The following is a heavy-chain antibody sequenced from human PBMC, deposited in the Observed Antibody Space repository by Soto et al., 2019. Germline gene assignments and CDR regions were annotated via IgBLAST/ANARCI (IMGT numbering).Heavy chain of an antibody. CDR3: ARVEGGNAFDI. CDR1: GFTFSSYA. CDR2: ISYDGSNK. Sequence: GGSLRLSCAASGFTFSSYAMRWVRQAPGKGLEWVAVISYDGSNKYYADSVKGRFTISRDNSKNTLYLQMNSLRAEDTAVYYCARVEGGNAFDIWGQGTMVTVSS. V-gene: IGHV3-30-3*01. J-gene: IGHJ3*02. D-gene: IGHD1-1*01.